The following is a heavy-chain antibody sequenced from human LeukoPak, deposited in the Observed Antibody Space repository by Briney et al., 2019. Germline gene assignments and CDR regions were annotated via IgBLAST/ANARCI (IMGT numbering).Heavy chain of an antibody. Sequence: GGSLRLSCAASKFTFSSYTMSWVRQAPGKGLEWVSTITNSGGSTYYADSVKGRFTISRDNSKNTLFLHMNSLRLEDTAIYYCARDYLTVESPGYLDLWGQGTLVTVSS. CDR1: KFTFSSYT. CDR3: ARDYLTVESPGYLDL. J-gene: IGHJ5*02. V-gene: IGHV3-23*01. D-gene: IGHD4-23*01. CDR2: ITNSGGST.